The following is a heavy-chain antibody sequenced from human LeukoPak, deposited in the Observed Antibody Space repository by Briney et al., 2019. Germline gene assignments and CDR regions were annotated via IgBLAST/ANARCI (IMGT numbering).Heavy chain of an antibody. CDR3: ARAEWLSSTYYYYYYGMDV. J-gene: IGHJ6*02. Sequence: ASVKVSCKASGYTFTSYGISWARQAPGQGLEWMGWISAYNGNTNYAQKLQGRVTMTTDTSTSTAYMELRSLRSDDTAVYYCARAEWLSSTYYYYYYGMDVWGQGTTVTVSS. D-gene: IGHD3-3*01. CDR1: GYTFTSYG. V-gene: IGHV1-18*01. CDR2: ISAYNGNT.